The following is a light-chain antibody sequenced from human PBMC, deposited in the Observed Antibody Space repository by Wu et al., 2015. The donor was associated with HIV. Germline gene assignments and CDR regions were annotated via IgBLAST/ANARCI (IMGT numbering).Light chain of an antibody. CDR1: QGIRNA. V-gene: IGKV1-NL1*01. J-gene: IGKJ4*01. Sequence: DIQMTQSPSSLSASVGDRVTITCRASQGIRNALAWYQQEPGEAPKLLVSAASRLESGVPSRFSGSGSGTGHTLTISSLQPEDFATYYCQQYYGSPQTFGGGTKVEI. CDR2: AAS. CDR3: QQYYGSPQT.